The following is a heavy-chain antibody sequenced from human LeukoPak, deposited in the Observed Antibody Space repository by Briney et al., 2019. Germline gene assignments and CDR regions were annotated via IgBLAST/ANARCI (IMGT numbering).Heavy chain of an antibody. CDR2: IYYSGST. CDR3: ARAHGPLSSGWYQDAFDI. V-gene: IGHV4-59*01. Sequence: SETLSLTCTVSGGSISSYYWSWIRQPPGKGLEWIGYIYYSGSTNYNPSLKSRVTISVDTSKNQFSLKLSSVTAADTAVYYCARAHGPLSSGWYQDAFDIWGQGTMVTVSS. CDR1: GGSISSYY. D-gene: IGHD6-19*01. J-gene: IGHJ3*02.